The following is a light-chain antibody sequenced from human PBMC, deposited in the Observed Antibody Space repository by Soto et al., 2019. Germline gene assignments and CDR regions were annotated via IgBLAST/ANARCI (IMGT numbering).Light chain of an antibody. CDR1: QSISSY. CDR2: DAT. CDR3: QQSYRFPKT. V-gene: IGKV1-39*01. J-gene: IGKJ1*01. Sequence: DIQMTQSPSSLSASVGDRVTITCRASQSISSYLNWYQQRPGKAPNLLIYDATRLHSGVPSRSSGSGSGTEFTLTIISLQPEDFATYYCQQSYRFPKTFGRGTKVDIK.